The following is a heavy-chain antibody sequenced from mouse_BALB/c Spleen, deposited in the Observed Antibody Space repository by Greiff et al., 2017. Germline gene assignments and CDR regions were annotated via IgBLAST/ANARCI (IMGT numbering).Heavy chain of an antibody. J-gene: IGHJ2*01. Sequence: EVKLEESGTVLARPGASVKMSCKASGYSFTSYWMHWVKQRPGQGLEWIGAIYPGNSDTSYNQKFKGKAKLTAVTSASTAYMELSSLTNEDSAVYYCTRATTVVGYFDYWGQGTTLTVSS. CDR2: IYPGNSDT. CDR1: GYSFTSYW. V-gene: IGHV1-5*01. CDR3: TRATTVVGYFDY. D-gene: IGHD1-1*01.